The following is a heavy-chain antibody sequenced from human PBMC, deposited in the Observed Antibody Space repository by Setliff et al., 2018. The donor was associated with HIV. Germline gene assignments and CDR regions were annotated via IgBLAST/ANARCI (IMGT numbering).Heavy chain of an antibody. CDR1: GFTFRTYA. Sequence: PGGSLRLSCAASGFTFRTYAMNWVRQAPGKGLEWVSVISGSGGSTYYADSVKGRFTISRDNSKNTLYLQMNSLRAEDTAVYYCAKAPSMQYYFDYWGQGTLVTVSS. CDR3: AKAPSMQYYFDY. D-gene: IGHD2-8*01. V-gene: IGHV3-23*01. J-gene: IGHJ4*02. CDR2: ISGSGGST.